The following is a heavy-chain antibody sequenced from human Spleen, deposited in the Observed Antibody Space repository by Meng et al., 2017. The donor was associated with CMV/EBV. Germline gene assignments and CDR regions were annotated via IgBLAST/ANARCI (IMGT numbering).Heavy chain of an antibody. CDR2: IIPMFNTT. J-gene: IGHJ6*02. D-gene: IGHD3-3*01. Sequence: SVKVSCKASGGPFSNYAISWVRQAPGQGLEWMGGIIPMFNTTNYAQKFQGRLTITTDESASTAYMDLSSLRSEGTAVYYCARGRQNDFWRGYFYYGMDVWGQGTTVTVSS. CDR3: ARGRQNDFWRGYFYYGMDV. CDR1: GGPFSNYA. V-gene: IGHV1-69*05.